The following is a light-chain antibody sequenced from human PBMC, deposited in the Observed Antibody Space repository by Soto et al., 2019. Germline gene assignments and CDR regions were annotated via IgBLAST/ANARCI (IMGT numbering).Light chain of an antibody. J-gene: IGLJ3*02. CDR2: EVS. Sequence: QSALTQPASVSGSPGQSITITCTGTSSDVGAYNYVSWYQQYPGKAPKLIIYEVSIRPSGVSNRLSGSKSGNTASLTISGLQAEDEAHYYCSSYTVSSPWVFGGGTKVTVL. V-gene: IGLV2-14*01. CDR3: SSYTVSSPWV. CDR1: SSDVGAYNY.